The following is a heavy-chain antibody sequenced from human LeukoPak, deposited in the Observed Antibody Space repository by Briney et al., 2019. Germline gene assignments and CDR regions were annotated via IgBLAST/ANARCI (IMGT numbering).Heavy chain of an antibody. CDR2: INQSGST. Sequence: PSETLSLTCAVYSGSFNGYYWSWIRQPPGKGLEWIGEINQSGSTKYNPSLESRVTISVGTSKNQFSLKLSSMTAADTAVYYCARGPGSGSYFAWFDTWGQGALVTVSS. CDR3: ARGPGSGSYFAWFDT. D-gene: IGHD3-10*01. CDR1: SGSFNGYY. J-gene: IGHJ5*02. V-gene: IGHV4-34*01.